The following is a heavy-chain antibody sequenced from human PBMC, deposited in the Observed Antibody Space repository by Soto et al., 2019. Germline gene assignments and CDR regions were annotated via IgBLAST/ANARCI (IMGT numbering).Heavy chain of an antibody. D-gene: IGHD3-10*01. CDR3: AREGKGVTSFDY. Sequence: QVRLIQSGPEMMQPGASVRVSCTASGFTALSYAFHWVRQAPGQGPEWLGWLNGGVDGTSYSQRLQGRVTISRDTSTNPVYLEVKPLTSEDPAVYYCAREGKGVTSFDYWGQGNRVTVSS. CDR1: GFTALSYA. CDR2: LNGGVDGT. V-gene: IGHV1-3*01. J-gene: IGHJ4*02.